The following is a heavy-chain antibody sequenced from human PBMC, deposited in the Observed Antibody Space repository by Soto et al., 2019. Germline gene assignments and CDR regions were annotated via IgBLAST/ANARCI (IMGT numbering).Heavy chain of an antibody. CDR2: IYYSGST. CDR1: GDSVTTGSYY. Sequence: QLQESGPGLVKPSETLSLTCKVSGDSVTTGSYYWTWIRQPPGKGLEWIGYIYYSGSTNYNPPLESRATIYAYKAGSPFSRPPPSVSAAAAAVYFWASRDSAIRSWGRETLGTAS. J-gene: IGHJ5*01. CDR3: ASRDSAIRS. D-gene: IGHD2-21*02. V-gene: IGHV4-61*03.